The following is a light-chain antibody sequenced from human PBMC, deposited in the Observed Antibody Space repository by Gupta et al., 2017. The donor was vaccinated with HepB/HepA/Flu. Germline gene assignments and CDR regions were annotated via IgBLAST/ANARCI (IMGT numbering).Light chain of an antibody. J-gene: IGKJ4*01. CDR3: QQYKNWPPT. Sequence: EVVMAQSPAPMSVSLGARATLSCRASQNISSGLAWYQQKPGQTPRLLIYDASTRATDIPDRFSGSGSATDFTLTISSLQSDDSVVYYCQQYKNWPPTFGGGTKVEIK. CDR1: QNISSG. V-gene: IGKV3-15*01. CDR2: DAS.